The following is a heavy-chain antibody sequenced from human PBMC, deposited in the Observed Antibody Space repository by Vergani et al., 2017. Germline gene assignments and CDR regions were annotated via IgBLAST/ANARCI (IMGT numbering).Heavy chain of an antibody. D-gene: IGHD3-10*01. CDR2: ISYDGSNT. V-gene: IGHV3-30*18. Sequence: QVQLLESGGGVVQPGRSLRLSCAASGFTFSSYGLHWVRQAPGKGLDWVAVISYDGSNTYYADSVKGRFTISRDNSKNTVDLQMNSLGAEDTAVYYCAKDSDGMDVWGQGTTVTVSS. CDR3: AKDSDGMDV. CDR1: GFTFSSYG. J-gene: IGHJ6*02.